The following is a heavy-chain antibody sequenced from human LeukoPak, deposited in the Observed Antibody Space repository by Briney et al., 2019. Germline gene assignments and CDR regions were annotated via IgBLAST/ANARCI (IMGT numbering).Heavy chain of an antibody. CDR1: GFTFSSYA. CDR2: INGSGGST. CDR3: ANGYDSSGYYWSRAFDY. V-gene: IGHV3-23*01. J-gene: IGHJ4*02. Sequence: PGGSLRLSCAASGFTFSSYAMSWVRQAPGKGLEWVSAINGSGGSTYYADSVKGRFTISRDNSKNTLYLQMNSLRAEDTAVYYCANGYDSSGYYWSRAFDYWGQGTLVTVSS. D-gene: IGHD3-22*01.